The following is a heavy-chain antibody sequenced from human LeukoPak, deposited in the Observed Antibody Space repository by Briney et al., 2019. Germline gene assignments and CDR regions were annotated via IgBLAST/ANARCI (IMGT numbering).Heavy chain of an antibody. D-gene: IGHD4-17*01. CDR1: AGFFSGQY. CDR3: ARGGTVTTVPL. V-gene: IGHV4-59*08. CDR2: TYYSESSGTT. Sequence: NPAETLSLTCPVAAGFFSGQYWSWIRQPPGKGLEWLGYTYYSESSGTTNYNPSLKSRVNLSVDTSNNQFSLTLSSVTAADTAFYYWARGGTVTTVPLWGQGTLVTVSS. J-gene: IGHJ4*02.